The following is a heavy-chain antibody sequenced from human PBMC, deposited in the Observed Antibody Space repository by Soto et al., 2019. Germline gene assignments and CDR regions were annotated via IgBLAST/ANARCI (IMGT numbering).Heavy chain of an antibody. CDR3: ARDSPEERAGGGGWFDP. Sequence: QVQLVESGGGVVQPGRSLRLSCAASGFTFSSYGMHWVRQAPGKGLEWVAVIWYDGSNEYYADSVKGRFTISRDNSKTTLYLQMTSLRAEDTAVYYCARDSPEERAGGGGWFDPWGQGTLVTVSS. D-gene: IGHD3-16*01. CDR2: IWYDGSNE. J-gene: IGHJ5*02. V-gene: IGHV3-33*01. CDR1: GFTFSSYG.